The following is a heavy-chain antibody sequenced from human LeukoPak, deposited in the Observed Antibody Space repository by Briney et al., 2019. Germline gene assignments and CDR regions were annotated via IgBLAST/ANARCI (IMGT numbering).Heavy chain of an antibody. J-gene: IGHJ4*02. CDR2: IWYDGSNK. Sequence: GRSLRLSCAASGFTFSSYAMHWVRQAPGKGLEWVAVIWYDGSNKYYADSVKGRFTISRDNSKNTLYLQMNSLRAEDTALYYCARGIEYIGYVLEYGGQGTLVTVSS. CDR1: GFTFSSYA. D-gene: IGHD5-12*01. CDR3: ARGIEYIGYVLEY. V-gene: IGHV3-33*01.